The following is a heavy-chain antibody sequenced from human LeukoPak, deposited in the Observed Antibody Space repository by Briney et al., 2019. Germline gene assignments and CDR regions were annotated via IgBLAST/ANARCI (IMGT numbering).Heavy chain of an antibody. V-gene: IGHV3-23*01. CDR3: AKDSFSTR. J-gene: IGHJ4*02. D-gene: IGHD2-2*01. Sequence: PGGSLRLSCAASGFTFSSDSMTWVRQAPGKGLEWVSTISGSGGSTFYADSVKGRFTISRDNSKNTQYLHMNSLRAEDTAIYYCAKDSFSTRWGQGTLVTVAS. CDR2: ISGSGGST. CDR1: GFTFSSDS.